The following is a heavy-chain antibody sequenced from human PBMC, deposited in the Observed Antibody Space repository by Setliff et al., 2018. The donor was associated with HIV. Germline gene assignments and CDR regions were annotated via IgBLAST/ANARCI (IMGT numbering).Heavy chain of an antibody. V-gene: IGHV4-34*01. D-gene: IGHD3-10*01. J-gene: IGHJ4*02. Sequence: PSETLSLTCAVYGGSFSGYYWSWIRQSPGKGLEWIGEINYGRTTNYNPSLESRVTISVDTSKNQFSLRMKSVNAGDTAVYYCTRRRGPMVRGVDPTPSYYFDYWGQGTLVTVSS. CDR1: GGSFSGYY. CDR2: INYGRTT. CDR3: TRRRGPMVRGVDPTPSYYFDY.